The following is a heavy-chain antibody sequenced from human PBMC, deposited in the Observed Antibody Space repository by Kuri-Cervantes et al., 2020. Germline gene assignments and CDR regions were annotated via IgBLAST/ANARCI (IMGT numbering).Heavy chain of an antibody. D-gene: IGHD1-1*01. Sequence: GESLKISCAASGFTFSSYNIHWVRQAPGKGLVWVSRINSDGSSTSYADSVEGRFTISRDNAKNTLYLQMNSLRADDTAVYYCARDLLKSYGTAYWGQGTLVTVSS. V-gene: IGHV3-74*01. CDR1: GFTFSSYN. CDR3: ARDLLKSYGTAY. CDR2: INSDGSST. J-gene: IGHJ4*02.